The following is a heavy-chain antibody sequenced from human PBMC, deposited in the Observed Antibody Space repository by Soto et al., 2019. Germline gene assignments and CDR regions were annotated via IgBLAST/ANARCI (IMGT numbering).Heavy chain of an antibody. J-gene: IGHJ4*02. CDR3: ASDTIFGVVIITRVFDY. V-gene: IGHV3-53*01. CDR1: GFTVSSKY. CDR2: IGSGGTT. D-gene: IGHD3-3*01. Sequence: PGGSLRLSCAASGFTVSSKYMTWVRQAPGKGLELVSLIGSGGTTYYADSVKGRFTISRDNSKNTLYLQMNSLRAEDTAVYYCASDTIFGVVIITRVFDYWGQGTLVTVS.